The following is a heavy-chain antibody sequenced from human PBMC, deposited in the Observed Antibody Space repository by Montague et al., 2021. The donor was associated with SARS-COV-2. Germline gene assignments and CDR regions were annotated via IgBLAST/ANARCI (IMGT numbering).Heavy chain of an antibody. CDR3: ARFPTSYYYDSKAAPATPDAFDI. Sequence: SETRSLTCTVSGGSISSSSYYWGWIRQPPGKGLEWIGSIYYSGSTYYNPSLKSQATISVDASKNQFSLKLSSVTAADTAVYYCARFPTSYYYDSKAAPATPDAFDIWGQGTMVTVSS. CDR1: GGSISSSSYY. CDR2: IYYSGST. J-gene: IGHJ3*02. D-gene: IGHD3-22*01. V-gene: IGHV4-39*01.